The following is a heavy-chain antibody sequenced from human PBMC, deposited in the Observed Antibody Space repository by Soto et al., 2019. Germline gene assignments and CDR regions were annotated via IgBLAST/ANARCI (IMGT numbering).Heavy chain of an antibody. CDR3: PRRITIFGVVIPRWKWFDP. V-gene: IGHV4-34*01. D-gene: IGHD3-3*01. Sequence: SQTLSLTCAVYGGSFSGYYWSWIRQPPGKGLEWIGEINHSGSTNYNPSLKRRVTISVDTSKNQFSLKLSSVTAADTAVYYCPRRITIFGVVIPRWKWFDPWGQGTLVTVS. CDR2: INHSGST. CDR1: GGSFSGYY. J-gene: IGHJ5*02.